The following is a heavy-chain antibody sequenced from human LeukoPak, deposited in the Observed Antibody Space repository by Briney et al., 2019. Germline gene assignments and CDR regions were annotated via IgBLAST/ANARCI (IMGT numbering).Heavy chain of an antibody. J-gene: IGHJ6*02. Sequence: GKSLRLSCVASGFTFSTYALHWVRQAPGKGLEWLAVLWHDGSQKYYADSLKGRLTISRDNSKNTLYLQMNGLRVEDTAVYYCARGPWDSSLGKGLDLWGQGTTVIVSS. CDR1: GFTFSTYA. CDR3: ARGPWDSSLGKGLDL. D-gene: IGHD1-26*01. V-gene: IGHV3-33*01. CDR2: LWHDGSQK.